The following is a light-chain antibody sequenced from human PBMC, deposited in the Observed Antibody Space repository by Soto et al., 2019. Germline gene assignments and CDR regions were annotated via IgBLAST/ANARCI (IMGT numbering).Light chain of an antibody. CDR2: GAS. Sequence: DIQLTQSPSSLSASVGDRVTITCQASQDIENYLNWYQQKPGKAPRLLIYGASSRATGIPNRFSGSGSGTEFTLTISSLQSEDFAVYYCHQYDNWPKTFGQGTRLEIK. CDR1: QDIENY. J-gene: IGKJ5*01. CDR3: HQYDNWPKT. V-gene: IGKV1-33*01.